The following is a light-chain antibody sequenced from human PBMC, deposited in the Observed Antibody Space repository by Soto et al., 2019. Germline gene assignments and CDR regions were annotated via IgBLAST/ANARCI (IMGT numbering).Light chain of an antibody. Sequence: EIVLTQSPGTLSLSPEERATLSCRASQSVSSSYLAWYQQKPGQAPRLLIYGASSRATGIPDRFSGSGSGTDFPLTISRLEPEDFAVYYCQQYGSSLLFTFGPGTKVDIK. CDR1: QSVSSSY. V-gene: IGKV3-20*01. CDR3: QQYGSSLLFT. J-gene: IGKJ3*01. CDR2: GAS.